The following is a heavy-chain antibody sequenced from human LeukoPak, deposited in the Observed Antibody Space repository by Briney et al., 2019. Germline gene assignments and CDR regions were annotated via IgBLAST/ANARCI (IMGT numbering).Heavy chain of an antibody. J-gene: IGHJ4*02. Sequence: RASLRLSCSASGFTFSSYAMGSVRQAPGKGLEWVSAISGSGGSTYYAYSVKGRFTISRDNSKNTLYLQMNSLRAEDTAVYYCAKDRRWLAGANLENWGQGALVTVSS. CDR2: ISGSGGST. CDR3: AKDRRWLAGANLEN. V-gene: IGHV3-23*01. D-gene: IGHD6-19*01. CDR1: GFTFSSYA.